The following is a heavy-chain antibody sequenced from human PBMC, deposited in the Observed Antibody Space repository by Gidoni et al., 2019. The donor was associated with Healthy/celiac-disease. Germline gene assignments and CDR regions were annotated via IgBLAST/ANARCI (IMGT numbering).Heavy chain of an antibody. Sequence: GRFTISRDNSKNTLYLQMNSLRAEDTAVYYCARDSGYSYGHYYYYYGMDVWGQGTTVTVSS. V-gene: IGHV3-30*07. CDR3: ARDSGYSYGHYYYYYGMDV. D-gene: IGHD5-18*01. J-gene: IGHJ6*02.